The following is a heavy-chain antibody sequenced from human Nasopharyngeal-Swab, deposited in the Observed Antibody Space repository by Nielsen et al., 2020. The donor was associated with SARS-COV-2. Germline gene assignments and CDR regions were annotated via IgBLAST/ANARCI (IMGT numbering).Heavy chain of an antibody. D-gene: IGHD6-13*01. J-gene: IGHJ4*02. Sequence: VRQAPGKGLEWIGEIYHSGSTNYNLSLKSRVTISVDKSKNQFSLKLSSVTAADTAVYYCAREVAAGGDYWGQGTLVTVSS. CDR2: IYHSGST. V-gene: IGHV4-4*02. CDR3: AREVAAGGDY.